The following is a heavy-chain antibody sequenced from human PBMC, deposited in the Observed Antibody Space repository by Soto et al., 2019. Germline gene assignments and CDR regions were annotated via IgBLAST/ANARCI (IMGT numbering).Heavy chain of an antibody. Sequence: EVQLLESGGGLVQPGGSLRLSCAASGFAFRSYDTSWVRQAPGKGLEWGSAISGSGGVTFYADSVKGRFTISRDNSKNTLYLQMNSLRAEDTAVYYCANRDTSMVTRYYYGMDVWGQGTTVAVSS. CDR1: GFAFRSYD. V-gene: IGHV3-23*01. J-gene: IGHJ6*02. CDR2: ISGSGGVT. D-gene: IGHD5-18*01. CDR3: ANRDTSMVTRYYYGMDV.